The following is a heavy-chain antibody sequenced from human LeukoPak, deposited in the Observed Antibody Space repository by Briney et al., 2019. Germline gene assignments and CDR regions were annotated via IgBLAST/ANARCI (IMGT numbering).Heavy chain of an antibody. CDR2: ISSNRGST. V-gene: IGHV3-64*01. CDR3: ARVGSSS. J-gene: IGHJ4*02. CDR1: GFTFSSYA. D-gene: IGHD6-13*01. Sequence: PGGSLRLSCAASGFTFSSYAMHWVRQAPGKGLEYVSAISSNRGSTYYANSVKGRFTISRDNSKNTLYLQMGSLRAEDMAVYYCARVGSSSWGQGTLVTVSS.